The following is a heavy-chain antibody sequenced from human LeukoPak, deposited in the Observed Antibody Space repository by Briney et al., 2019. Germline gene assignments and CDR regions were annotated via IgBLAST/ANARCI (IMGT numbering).Heavy chain of an antibody. CDR1: GYIFSDYG. CDR3: ARWSGGSEWRYHYGMDV. Sequence: VASVKVSCKASGYIFSDYGISWVRQAPGQGLEWMGWISGYNRKTNYAQQFQGRLTVTIDTSTSTGYMDLRSLRSDDTAVYYCARWSGGSEWRYHYGMDVWGQGTTVTVSS. V-gene: IGHV1-18*01. J-gene: IGHJ6*02. CDR2: ISGYNRKT. D-gene: IGHD3-10*01.